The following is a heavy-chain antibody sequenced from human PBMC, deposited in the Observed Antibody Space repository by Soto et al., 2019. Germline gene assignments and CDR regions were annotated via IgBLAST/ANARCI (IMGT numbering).Heavy chain of an antibody. J-gene: IGHJ4*02. Sequence: QPGGSLRLSCAASGFTVSSNYMSWVRQAPGKGLEWVSVIYSGGSTYYADSVKGRFTISRDNSKNTLYLQMNSLRAEDTAVYYCARDPKPQNSSSWYDVVYFDYWGQGTLVTVSS. CDR1: GFTVSSNY. CDR3: ARDPKPQNSSSWYDVVYFDY. V-gene: IGHV3-66*01. D-gene: IGHD6-13*01. CDR2: IYSGGST.